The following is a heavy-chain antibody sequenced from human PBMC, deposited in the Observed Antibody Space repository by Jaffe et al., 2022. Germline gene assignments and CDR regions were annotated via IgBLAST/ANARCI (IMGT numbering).Heavy chain of an antibody. CDR1: GYSISSGYY. Sequence: QVQLQESGPGLVKPSETLSLTCAVSGYSISSGYYWGWIRQPPGKGLEWIGSIYHSGSTYYNPSLKSRVTISVDTSKNQFSLKLSSVTAADTAVYYCARDVLSLDYWGQGTLVTVSS. D-gene: IGHD3-16*01. CDR3: ARDVLSLDY. CDR2: IYHSGST. V-gene: IGHV4-38-2*02. J-gene: IGHJ4*02.